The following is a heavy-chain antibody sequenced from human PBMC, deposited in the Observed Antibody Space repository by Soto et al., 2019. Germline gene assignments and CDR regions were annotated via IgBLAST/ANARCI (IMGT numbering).Heavy chain of an antibody. V-gene: IGHV3-74*01. CDR3: ASPSSGGYPRNAFDI. Sequence: EVQLVESGGGLVQPGGSLRLSCAASGFTFSSYWMHWVRQAPGKGLVWVSRINSDGSSTSYADSVKGRFTISRDSAKNTVYRQMNSLRAEDTAVYYCASPSSGGYPRNAFDIWGQGTLVTVSS. J-gene: IGHJ3*02. CDR2: INSDGSST. CDR1: GFTFSSYW. D-gene: IGHD1-26*01.